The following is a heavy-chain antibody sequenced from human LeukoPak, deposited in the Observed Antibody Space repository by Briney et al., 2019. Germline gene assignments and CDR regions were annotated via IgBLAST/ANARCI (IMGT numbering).Heavy chain of an antibody. CDR2: ITWNRDNI. J-gene: IGHJ6*02. D-gene: IGHD3-22*01. Sequence: GGSLRLSCAASGFTFDDYAMHWVRQAPGKGLEWVSGITWNRDNIGYGDSVKGRFTISRDNVKNVLYLQMTSLRPEDTAFYCAKDLSSAITSAFVLDVWGQGTTVIVSS. V-gene: IGHV3-9*01. CDR3: AKDLSSAITSAFVLDV. CDR1: GFTFDDYA.